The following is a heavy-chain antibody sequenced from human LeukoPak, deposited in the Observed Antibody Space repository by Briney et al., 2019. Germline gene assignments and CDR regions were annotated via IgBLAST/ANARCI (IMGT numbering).Heavy chain of an antibody. CDR1: GGTFSSYA. J-gene: IGHJ6*03. Sequence: VASVKVSCKASGGTFSSYAISWVRQAPGQGLEWVGGIIPIFATTNYAQKFQGRVTITADESTRTAYMELSSLRSEDTAVYYCARSTVNTGWPRDPNKYYYFMDVWGKGTTVTVSS. CDR2: IIPIFATT. D-gene: IGHD4-17*01. V-gene: IGHV1-69*01. CDR3: ARSTVNTGWPRDPNKYYYFMDV.